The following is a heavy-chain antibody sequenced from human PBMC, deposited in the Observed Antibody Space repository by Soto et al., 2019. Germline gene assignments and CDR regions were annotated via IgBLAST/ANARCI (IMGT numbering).Heavy chain of an antibody. V-gene: IGHV4-59*01. Sequence: PSETLSLTCTVSGGSISSFDWNWIRQSPGKGLEWIGYISDTGSTNYNPSLKSRVTISIDTSKNQFSLKLSSVTAADTAVYYCARVYYDILTGTENDAFDIWGQGTMVTVSS. CDR3: ARVYYDILTGTENDAFDI. CDR2: ISDTGST. CDR1: GGSISSFD. J-gene: IGHJ3*02. D-gene: IGHD3-9*01.